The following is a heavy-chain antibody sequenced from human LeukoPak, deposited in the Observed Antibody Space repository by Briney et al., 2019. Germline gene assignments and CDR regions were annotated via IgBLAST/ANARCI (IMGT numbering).Heavy chain of an antibody. CDR1: GFTFSSYE. CDR2: ISSSGSTI. J-gene: IGHJ5*02. V-gene: IGHV3-48*03. D-gene: IGHD3-3*01. CDR3: ARAGYYDFWSGYPTQYNWFDP. Sequence: PGGSLRLSCAASGFTFSSYEMNWVRQAPGKGLEWVSYISSSGSTIYYADSVKGRFTISRDNAKNSLYLQMNSLRAEDTAVYYCARAGYYDFWSGYPTQYNWFDPWGQGTLVTVSS.